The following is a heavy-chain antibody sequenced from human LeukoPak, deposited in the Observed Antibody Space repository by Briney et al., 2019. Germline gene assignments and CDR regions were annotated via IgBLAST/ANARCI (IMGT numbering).Heavy chain of an antibody. J-gene: IGHJ4*02. CDR2: ISWNSGNI. V-gene: IGHV3-9*01. CDR3: AKDRYCTSSSCPIDY. D-gene: IGHD2-2*01. CDR1: GFTFDDYA. Sequence: PGRSLRLSCAASGFTFDDYAMHWVRQAPGKGLEWVSGISWNSGNIGYADSVKGRFTISRDNAKNSLYLQMNSLRVEDTALYYCAKDRYCTSSSCPIDYWGQGTMVTVSS.